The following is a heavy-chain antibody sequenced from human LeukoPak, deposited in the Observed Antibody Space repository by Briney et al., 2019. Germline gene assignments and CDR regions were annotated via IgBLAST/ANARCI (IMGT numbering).Heavy chain of an antibody. Sequence: GGSLRLSCAASGFTFSSYGMHWVRQAPGKGLEWVSVIYSGGSTYYADSVKGRFTISRDNSKNTLYLQMNSLRAEDTAVYYCATCSYYYDSSGYYYYYYMDVWGKGTTVTVSS. CDR3: ATCSYYYDSSGYYYYYYMDV. J-gene: IGHJ6*03. CDR2: IYSGGST. CDR1: GFTFSSYG. D-gene: IGHD3-22*01. V-gene: IGHV3-NL1*01.